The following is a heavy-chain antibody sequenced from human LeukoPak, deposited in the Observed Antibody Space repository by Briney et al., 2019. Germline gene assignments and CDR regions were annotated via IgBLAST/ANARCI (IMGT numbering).Heavy chain of an antibody. J-gene: IGHJ4*02. Sequence: GGSLRLSCAASGFTFSSYAMHWVRQAPGKGLKWVAVISYDGSNKYYADSVKGRFTISRDNSKNTLYLQMNSLRAEDMAVYYCAREGWSSCLDYWGQGTLVTVSS. D-gene: IGHD6-13*01. CDR3: AREGWSSCLDY. CDR2: ISYDGSNK. V-gene: IGHV3-30-3*01. CDR1: GFTFSSYA.